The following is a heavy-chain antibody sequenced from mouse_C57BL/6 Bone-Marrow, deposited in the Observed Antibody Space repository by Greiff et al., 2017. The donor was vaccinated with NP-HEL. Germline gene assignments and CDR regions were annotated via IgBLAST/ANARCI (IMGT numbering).Heavy chain of an antibody. V-gene: IGHV14-1*01. CDR3: TRGYGNYVYAMDY. CDR1: GFNIKDYY. CDR2: IDPEDGDT. Sequence: VQLQQSGAELVRPGASVKLSCTASGFNIKDYYMHWVKQRPEQGLEWIGRIDPEDGDTEYAPKFQGKATMTADTSSNTAYLQLSSLTSEDTAVYYCTRGYGNYVYAMDYWDQGTSVTVSS. D-gene: IGHD2-1*01. J-gene: IGHJ4*01.